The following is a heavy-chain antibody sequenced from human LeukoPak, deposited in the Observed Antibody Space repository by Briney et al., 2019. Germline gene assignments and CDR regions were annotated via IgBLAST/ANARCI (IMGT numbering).Heavy chain of an antibody. CDR2: VSYDGNIK. Sequence: PGGSLRLSCAASGFTFSNYGIHWVRQAPGQGLEWVAVVSYDGNIKYYADYVKGRFTISRDNSKNTLYLQMNSLRPEDAGVYYCAESIASNGTVYWGQGTQVTVSP. CDR1: GFTFSNYG. V-gene: IGHV3-30*18. J-gene: IGHJ4*02. CDR3: AESIASNGTVY. D-gene: IGHD6-13*01.